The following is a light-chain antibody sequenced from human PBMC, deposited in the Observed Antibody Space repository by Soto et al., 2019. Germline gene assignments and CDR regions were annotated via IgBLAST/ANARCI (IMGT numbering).Light chain of an antibody. Sequence: ILMTQSPATVSVSPGESATLSCRASQNIYYNVAWYQHRPGQAPRLLIYRASTRAPGVPARFSGSGSGTEFTLDVSGLQPESLPVSPCLQYHNLWAFGQGTKVDI. CDR3: LQYHNLWA. V-gene: IGKV3-15*01. CDR1: QNIYYN. J-gene: IGKJ1*01. CDR2: RAS.